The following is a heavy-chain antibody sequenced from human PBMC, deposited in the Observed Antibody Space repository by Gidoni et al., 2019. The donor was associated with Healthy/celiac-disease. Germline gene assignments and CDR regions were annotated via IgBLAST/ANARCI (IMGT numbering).Heavy chain of an antibody. Sequence: QAQLVQSGAAVKKPGSSVKVSCKASGGTCSSYASSWVRQAPGHGIEWMGGIIPIFGTANYAQKFQGRVTITADESTSTAYMELSSLRSEDTAVYYCARDYYDSSGSYYYYGMDVWGQGTTVTVSS. CDR1: GGTCSSYA. D-gene: IGHD3-22*01. J-gene: IGHJ6*02. CDR3: ARDYYDSSGSYYYYGMDV. CDR2: IIPIFGTA. V-gene: IGHV1-69*01.